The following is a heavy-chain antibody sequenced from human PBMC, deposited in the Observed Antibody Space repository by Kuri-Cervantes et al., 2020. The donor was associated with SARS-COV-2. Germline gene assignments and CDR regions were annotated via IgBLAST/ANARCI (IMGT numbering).Heavy chain of an antibody. Sequence: GGSLRLSCAASGFTLGNYWMSCVRQAPGKGLEWVANIKQDGSERYYVDSVKGRFTISRDNAKTSLYLQMNSLRAEDSAVYYCARDYHDFWSGYYPFEYWGQGTLVTVSS. CDR3: ARDYHDFWSGYYPFEY. J-gene: IGHJ4*02. V-gene: IGHV3-7*05. D-gene: IGHD3-3*01. CDR1: GFTLGNYW. CDR2: IKQDGSER.